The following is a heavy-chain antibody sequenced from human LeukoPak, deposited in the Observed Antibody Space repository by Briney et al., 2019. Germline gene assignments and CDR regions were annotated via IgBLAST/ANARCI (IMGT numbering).Heavy chain of an antibody. J-gene: IGHJ5*02. V-gene: IGHV3-30*03. CDR1: GFTFSSYG. Sequence: GGSLRLSCAASGFTFSSYGMHWVRQAPGKGLEWVAVISYDGSNKYYADSVKGRFTISRHNSKNTLYLQMNSLRPEDTAVYYCARDIGRAAANWFDPWGQGTLVTVSS. CDR2: ISYDGSNK. D-gene: IGHD6-13*01. CDR3: ARDIGRAAANWFDP.